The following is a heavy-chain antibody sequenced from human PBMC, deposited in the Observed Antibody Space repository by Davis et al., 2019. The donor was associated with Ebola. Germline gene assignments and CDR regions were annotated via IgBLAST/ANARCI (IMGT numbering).Heavy chain of an antibody. Sequence: SETLSLTCTVSGGSISSYYWSWIRQPPGKGLEWIGYIYYSGSTNYNPSLRSRVTISVDTSKNQFSLKLSSVTAADTAVYYCARQGAGFDPWGQGTLVTVSS. V-gene: IGHV4-59*08. CDR1: GGSISSYY. CDR3: ARQGAGFDP. J-gene: IGHJ5*02. CDR2: IYYSGST. D-gene: IGHD4/OR15-4a*01.